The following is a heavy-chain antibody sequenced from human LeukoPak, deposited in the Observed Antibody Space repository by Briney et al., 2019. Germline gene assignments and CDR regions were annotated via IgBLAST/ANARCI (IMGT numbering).Heavy chain of an antibody. D-gene: IGHD6-13*01. CDR3: ARTPSIAAAVSFYFDY. CDR2: ISSSSPI. Sequence: GGSLRLSCEVSGFSFSTYNMNWVRQAPGKGLEWVSYISSSSPIYYADSVKGRFTISRDNAKHSLYLQMNSLRDEDTAVYYCARTPSIAAAVSFYFDYWGQGTLVTVSS. V-gene: IGHV3-48*02. J-gene: IGHJ4*02. CDR1: GFSFSTYN.